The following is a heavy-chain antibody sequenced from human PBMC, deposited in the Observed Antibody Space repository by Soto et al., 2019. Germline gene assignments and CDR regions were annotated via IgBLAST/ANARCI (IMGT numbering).Heavy chain of an antibody. D-gene: IGHD3-22*01. CDR2: IYYSGST. CDR1: GGSISSGDYY. Sequence: SETLSLTCTVSGGSISSGDYYWSWIRQPPGKGLEWIGYIYYSGSTYYNPSLKSRVTISVDTSKNQFSLKLSSVTAADTAVYYCARVFKTPPTYYYDSSGYELYDYWGQGTLVTVSS. CDR3: ARVFKTPPTYYYDSSGYELYDY. J-gene: IGHJ4*02. V-gene: IGHV4-30-4*01.